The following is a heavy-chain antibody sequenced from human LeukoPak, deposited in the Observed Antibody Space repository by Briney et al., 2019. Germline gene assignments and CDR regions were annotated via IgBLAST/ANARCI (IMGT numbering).Heavy chain of an antibody. J-gene: IGHJ4*02. CDR1: GGTFNYYT. CDR3: AIMGGSTTRAVDY. V-gene: IGHV1-69*02. D-gene: IGHD2-8*01. CDR2: IVPMFGIP. Sequence: SSVKVSCKASGGTFNYYTINWVRQAPGQGLEWMGRIVPMFGIPDYAQKFQGGVTLTADKSTSTAYMELSSLRSEDTAMYYCAIMGGSTTRAVDYWAQGTLVTVSS.